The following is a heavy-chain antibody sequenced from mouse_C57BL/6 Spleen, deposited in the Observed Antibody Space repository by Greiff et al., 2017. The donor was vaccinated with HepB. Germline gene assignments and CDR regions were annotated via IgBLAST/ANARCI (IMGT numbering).Heavy chain of an antibody. V-gene: IGHV1-76*01. CDR2: IYPGSGNT. CDR3: AIYDYGAWFAY. Sequence: VQVVESGAELVRPGASVKLSCKASGYTFTDYYINWVKQRPGQGLEWIARIYPGSGNTYYNEKFKGKATLTAEKSSSTAYMQLSSLTSEDSAVYFCAIYDYGAWFAYWGQGTLVTVSA. D-gene: IGHD2-4*01. J-gene: IGHJ3*01. CDR1: GYTFTDYY.